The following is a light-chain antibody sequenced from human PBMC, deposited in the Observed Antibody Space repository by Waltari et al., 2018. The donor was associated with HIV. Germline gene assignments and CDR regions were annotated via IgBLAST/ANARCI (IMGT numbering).Light chain of an antibody. CDR1: NVADQY. CDR2: QDS. CDR3: AAWYGSTAEA. J-gene: IGLJ2*01. Sequence: SYELTQPRSVSVAPGPTASITCSGDNVADQYARWYQQKPGQSPVLVRYQDSKRPAGIPERLSGSNAGDTATLTISGTQAMDEADYYGAAWYGSTAEAVGGGTKLT. V-gene: IGLV3-1*01.